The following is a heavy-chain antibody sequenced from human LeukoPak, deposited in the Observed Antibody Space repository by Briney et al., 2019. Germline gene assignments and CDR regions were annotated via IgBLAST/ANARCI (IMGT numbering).Heavy chain of an antibody. V-gene: IGHV4-4*07. Sequence: SETLSLTCTVSGASINSHYWSWIRQPAGKGLEWIGRIYISGSTNYNSSLQSRVTMSVDTSKNQYSLKPSSVPAADTAVYYCARALNPLPGTYYFDYWGQGTLVTVSS. J-gene: IGHJ4*02. CDR1: GASINSHY. CDR2: IYISGST. D-gene: IGHD2-15*01. CDR3: ARALNPLPGTYYFDY.